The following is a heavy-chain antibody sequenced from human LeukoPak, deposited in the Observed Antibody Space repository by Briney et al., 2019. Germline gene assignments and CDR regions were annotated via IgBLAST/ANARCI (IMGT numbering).Heavy chain of an antibody. J-gene: IGHJ4*02. CDR3: ARSRGLLLPDY. CDR2: INSDGGST. D-gene: IGHD3-3*01. CDR1: GFTFSSYW. Sequence: GGSLRLSCAASGFTFSSYWMHWVRQAPGKGLVWVSRINSDGGSTSYADSVKGRFTISRDNAKNTLDLQMNSLRAEDTAVCYCARSRGLLLPDYWGQGTLVTVSS. V-gene: IGHV3-74*01.